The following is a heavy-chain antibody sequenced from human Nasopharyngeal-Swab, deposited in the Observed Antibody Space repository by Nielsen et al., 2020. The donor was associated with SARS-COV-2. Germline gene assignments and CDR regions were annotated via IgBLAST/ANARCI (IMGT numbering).Heavy chain of an antibody. CDR2: IGSKAYGGKT. CDR1: GFTFSSYW. J-gene: IGHJ4*02. CDR3: TRGAIEYDYVWGSYRYAFDY. Sequence: GGSLRLSCAASGFTFSSYWMSWVRQAPGKGLEWVGFIGSKAYGGKTEYAASVKGRFTISRDDTKRIAYLQMNSLKTEDTAVYYCTRGAIEYDYVWGSYRYAFDYWGQGTLVTVSS. D-gene: IGHD3-16*02. V-gene: IGHV3-49*04.